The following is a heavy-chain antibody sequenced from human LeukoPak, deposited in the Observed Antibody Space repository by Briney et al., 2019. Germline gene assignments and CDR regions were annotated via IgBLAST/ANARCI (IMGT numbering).Heavy chain of an antibody. Sequence: ASVKVSCKASGYTFTGYYMHWVRQAPGQGLEWMGIINPSGGSTSYAQKFQGRVTMTRDMSTSTVYMELSSLRSEDTAVYYCAREASVYFVYFGYWGQGTLVTVSS. J-gene: IGHJ4*02. CDR2: INPSGGST. V-gene: IGHV1-46*01. CDR1: GYTFTGYY. CDR3: AREASVYFVYFGY. D-gene: IGHD3-9*01.